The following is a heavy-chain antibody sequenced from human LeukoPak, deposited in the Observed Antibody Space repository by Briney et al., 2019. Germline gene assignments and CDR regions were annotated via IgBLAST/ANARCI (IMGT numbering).Heavy chain of an antibody. CDR3: ARDRFSGSHYFDY. D-gene: IGHD1-26*01. CDR2: IYYSGGT. CDR1: GGSISSYY. J-gene: IGHJ4*02. Sequence: PSETLSLTCTVSGGSISSYYWSWIRQPPGKGLEWIRYIYYSGGTNYNPSLKSRVTISVDTSKNQFSLKLSSVTAADTAVYYCARDRFSGSHYFDYWGQGTLVTVSS. V-gene: IGHV4-59*01.